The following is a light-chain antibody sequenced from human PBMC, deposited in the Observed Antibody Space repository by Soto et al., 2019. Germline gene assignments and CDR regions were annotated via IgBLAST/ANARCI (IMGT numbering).Light chain of an antibody. Sequence: DSQMTQSPSTLSASVGDRVTITCRASQTISIWLAWYHQKPGKAPKLLIYKASTLESGVPSRFSGSGSETEFSLSISSLQPDDSGTYYCQQYNSYPWTFGQGTKVDIK. V-gene: IGKV1-5*03. CDR2: KAS. J-gene: IGKJ1*01. CDR3: QQYNSYPWT. CDR1: QTISIW.